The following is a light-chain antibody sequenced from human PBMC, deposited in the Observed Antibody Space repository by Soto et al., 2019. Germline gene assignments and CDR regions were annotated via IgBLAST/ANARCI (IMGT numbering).Light chain of an antibody. CDR2: GNS. CDR1: SSNIGAGYD. CDR3: QSYDSSLSGSVV. J-gene: IGLJ2*01. Sequence: QSVLTQPPSVSGAPGQRVTISCTGSSSNIGAGYDVHWYQQLPGTAPKLLIYGNSNRRSGVPDRFSGSKSGTSASLAITGLQAEDEADYYCQSYDSSLSGSVVFGGGTQLTVL. V-gene: IGLV1-40*01.